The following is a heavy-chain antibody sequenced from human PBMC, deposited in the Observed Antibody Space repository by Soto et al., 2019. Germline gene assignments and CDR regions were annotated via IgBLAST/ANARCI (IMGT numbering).Heavy chain of an antibody. CDR1: GYTFTSYY. CDR3: ASSYYDSSGYLDAFDI. CDR2: INPNSGGT. Sequence: ASVKVSCKASGYTFTSYYMHWVRQAPGQGLEWMGWINPNSGGTNYAQKFQGWVTMTRDTSISTAYMELSRLRSDDTAVYYCASSYYDSSGYLDAFDIWGQGTMVTVSS. V-gene: IGHV1-2*04. D-gene: IGHD3-22*01. J-gene: IGHJ3*02.